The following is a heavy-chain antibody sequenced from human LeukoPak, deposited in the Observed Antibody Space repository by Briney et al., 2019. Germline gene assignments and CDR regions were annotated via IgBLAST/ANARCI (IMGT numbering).Heavy chain of an antibody. V-gene: IGHV1-18*01. Sequence: GASVKVSCKASGYTFTSYGISWVRQAPGQGLEWMGWISAYNGNTNYAQKLQGRVTMTTDTSTSTAYMELRSLRSDDTAVYYCARQTYYDILTDLDYWGQGTLVTVSS. CDR1: GYTFTSYG. D-gene: IGHD3-9*01. J-gene: IGHJ4*02. CDR3: ARQTYYDILTDLDY. CDR2: ISAYNGNT.